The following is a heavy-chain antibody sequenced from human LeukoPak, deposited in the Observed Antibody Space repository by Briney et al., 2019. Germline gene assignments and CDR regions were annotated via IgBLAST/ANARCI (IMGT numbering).Heavy chain of an antibody. V-gene: IGHV3-23*01. CDR3: AKAPPGDYPYWYFDL. Sequence: GGSLRLSCAASGFTFSNYGMGWVRQAPGKGLEWVSSIGGSGGSTHYAGSVKGRFTVSRDNSKNTLSLQMNSLRAEDTAVYYCAKAPPGDYPYWYFDLWGRGTLVTVSS. D-gene: IGHD4-17*01. J-gene: IGHJ2*01. CDR1: GFTFSNYG. CDR2: IGGSGGST.